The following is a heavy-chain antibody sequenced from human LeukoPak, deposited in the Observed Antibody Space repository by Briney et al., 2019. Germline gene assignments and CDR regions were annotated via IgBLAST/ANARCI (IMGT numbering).Heavy chain of an antibody. CDR2: IKQDGSEK. V-gene: IGHV3-7*01. CDR3: AKVAHYYYGSESYYFFEH. D-gene: IGHD3-10*01. Sequence: GGSLRLSCAASGFTYSSYWMSWVRQAPGKGLEWVANIKQDGSEKYYVDSVKGRFTISRDNAKNSLYLQMNSLRVEDTATYYCAKVAHYYYGSESYYFFEHWGQGTPVAASS. CDR1: GFTYSSYW. J-gene: IGHJ4*02.